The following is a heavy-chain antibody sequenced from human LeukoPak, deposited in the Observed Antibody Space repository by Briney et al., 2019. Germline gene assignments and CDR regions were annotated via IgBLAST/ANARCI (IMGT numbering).Heavy chain of an antibody. D-gene: IGHD5-24*01. CDR1: GFTFSDYW. Sequence: PGGSLRLSCAASGFTFSDYWIHWVRQAPGKGLVWVSRINTDGSITNYADSVKGRFTISRDNSKNTLSLQMNSLSREDMAIYYCVRRGGSDGWGAFDIWGQGTVVTVSS. CDR2: INTDGSIT. V-gene: IGHV3-74*01. J-gene: IGHJ3*02. CDR3: VRRGGSDGWGAFDI.